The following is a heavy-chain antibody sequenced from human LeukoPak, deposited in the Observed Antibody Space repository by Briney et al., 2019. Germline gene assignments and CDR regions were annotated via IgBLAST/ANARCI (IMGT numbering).Heavy chain of an antibody. Sequence: GGSLRLSCAASGFTFTSYAMNWVRQAPGKALEWVSAISGNGANTYYADSVKGRFTISRDNSKNTLYLEMNSLRAEDTAVYYCVKVSPYGGNPSWGQGTLVTVSS. CDR2: ISGNGANT. CDR1: GFTFTSYA. CDR3: VKVSPYGGNPS. J-gene: IGHJ4*02. D-gene: IGHD4-23*01. V-gene: IGHV3-23*01.